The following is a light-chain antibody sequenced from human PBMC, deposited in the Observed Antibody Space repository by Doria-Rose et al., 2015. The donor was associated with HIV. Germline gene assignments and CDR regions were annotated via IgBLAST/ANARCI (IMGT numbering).Light chain of an antibody. CDR2: GAS. V-gene: IGKV3-20*01. CDR3: QQYGGSPWT. CDR1: QSVSSSY. Sequence: ATLSCRASQSVSSSYLAWYQQKPGQSPRLLIYGASSRATGIPDRISGSGSGTDFTLTISRLEPEDFAVYYCQQYGGSPWTFGQGTKVEIK. J-gene: IGKJ1*01.